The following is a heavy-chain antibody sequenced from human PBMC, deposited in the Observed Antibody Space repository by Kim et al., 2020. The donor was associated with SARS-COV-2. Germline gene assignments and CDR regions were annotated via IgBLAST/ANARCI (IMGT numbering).Heavy chain of an antibody. J-gene: IGHJ6*02. V-gene: IGHV3-33*01. CDR3: ARDRGLGGGMDV. Sequence: YAASVKGRFTTSRDNPKKTRYLQMNSLRAEDTAVYYGARDRGLGGGMDVWGQGTTVTVSS. D-gene: IGHD3-10*01.